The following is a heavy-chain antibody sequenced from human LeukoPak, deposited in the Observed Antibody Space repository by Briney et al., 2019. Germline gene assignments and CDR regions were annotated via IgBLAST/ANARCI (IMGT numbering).Heavy chain of an antibody. Sequence: GGSLRLSCAASGFTFSSYGMHWVRQAPGKGLEWVAVISYDGSNKYYADSVKGRFTISRDNSKNTLYLQMNSLRAEDTAVYYCAKDLSDGSGSGDFDYWGQGTLVTVSS. CDR2: ISYDGSNK. J-gene: IGHJ4*02. V-gene: IGHV3-30*18. CDR1: GFTFSSYG. D-gene: IGHD3-10*01. CDR3: AKDLSDGSGSGDFDY.